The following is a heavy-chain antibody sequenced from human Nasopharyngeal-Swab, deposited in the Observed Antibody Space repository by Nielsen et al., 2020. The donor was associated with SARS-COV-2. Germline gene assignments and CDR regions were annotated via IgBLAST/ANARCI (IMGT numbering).Heavy chain of an antibody. D-gene: IGHD1-26*01. Sequence: GGSLRLSCEASGFSFRTSPMHWVRQAPGKGLEWVAVISYDGSNKYYADSVKGRFTISRDNSKNTLYLQMNSLRAEDTAVYYCARGYSGSYYAYFDYWGQGTLVTVSS. CDR2: ISYDGSNK. CDR1: GFSFRTSP. CDR3: ARGYSGSYYAYFDY. V-gene: IGHV3-30-3*01. J-gene: IGHJ4*02.